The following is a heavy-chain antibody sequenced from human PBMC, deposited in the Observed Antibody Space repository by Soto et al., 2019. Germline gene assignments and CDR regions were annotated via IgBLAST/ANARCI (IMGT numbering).Heavy chain of an antibody. CDR3: ARILDGYNYFDY. Sequence: DLEWLAHIFSNDEKSYSTSLKSRLTISKDTSKSQVVLTMTNMDPVDTATYYCARILDGYNYFDYWGQGTLVTVSS. D-gene: IGHD5-12*01. CDR2: IFSNDEK. J-gene: IGHJ4*02. V-gene: IGHV2-26*01.